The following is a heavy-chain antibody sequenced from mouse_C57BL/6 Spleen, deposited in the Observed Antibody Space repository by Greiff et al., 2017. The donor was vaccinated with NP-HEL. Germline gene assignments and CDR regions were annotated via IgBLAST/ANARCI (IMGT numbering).Heavy chain of an antibody. Sequence: QVHVKQSGTELVKPGASVKLSCKASGYTFTSYWMHWVKQRPGQGLEWIGNINPSNGGTNYNEKFKSKATLTVDKSSSTAYMQLSSLTSEDSAVYYCARQDYDYDDYWGQGTTLTVSS. D-gene: IGHD2-4*01. CDR2: INPSNGGT. CDR1: GYTFTSYW. V-gene: IGHV1-53*01. J-gene: IGHJ2*01. CDR3: ARQDYDYDDY.